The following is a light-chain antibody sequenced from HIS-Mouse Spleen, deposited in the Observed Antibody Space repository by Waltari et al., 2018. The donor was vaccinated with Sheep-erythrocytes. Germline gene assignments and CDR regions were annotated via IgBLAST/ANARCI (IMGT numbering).Light chain of an antibody. V-gene: IGKV3-11*01. J-gene: IGKJ2*01. Sequence: DIVLTQYPATLSLSPGERSTLSCRASQSVSSYLAWYQQKPGQAPRLLIYDASNRATGIPARFSGSGSGTDFTLTISILEPEDFAVYYCQQRSNWYTFGQGTKLEIK. CDR3: QQRSNWYT. CDR2: DAS. CDR1: QSVSSY.